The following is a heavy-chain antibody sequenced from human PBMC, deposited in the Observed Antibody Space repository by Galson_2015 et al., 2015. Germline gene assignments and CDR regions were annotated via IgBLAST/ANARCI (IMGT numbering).Heavy chain of an antibody. CDR2: IWYDGSNK. V-gene: IGHV3-33*01. Sequence: SLRLSCAASGFTFSSYGMHWVRQAPGKGLEWVAVIWYDGSNKYYADSVKGRFTISRDNSKNTLYLQMNSLRAEDTAVYYCARDTYYDSSGYVLKPYMDVWGKGTTVTVSS. J-gene: IGHJ6*03. D-gene: IGHD3-22*01. CDR1: GFTFSSYG. CDR3: ARDTYYDSSGYVLKPYMDV.